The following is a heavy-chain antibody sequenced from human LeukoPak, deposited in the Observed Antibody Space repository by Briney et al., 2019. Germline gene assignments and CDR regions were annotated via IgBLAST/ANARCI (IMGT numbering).Heavy chain of an antibody. D-gene: IGHD6-19*01. CDR2: INHSGST. CDR1: GGSFSVYY. CDR3: ARDGSGGYYYFDY. Sequence: SETLSLLCAVYGGSFSVYYWSWIRQPPGKGLEWIGEINHSGSTNYNPSLKSRVTISVDTSKNQFSLKLSSVTAADTAVYYCARDGSGGYYYFDYWGQGTLVTVSS. J-gene: IGHJ4*02. V-gene: IGHV4-34*01.